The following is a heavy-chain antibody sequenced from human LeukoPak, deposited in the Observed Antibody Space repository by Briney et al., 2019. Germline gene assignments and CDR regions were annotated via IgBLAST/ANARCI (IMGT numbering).Heavy chain of an antibody. CDR3: ARVIGYGDYVDY. V-gene: IGHV4-34*01. Sequence: SSETLSLTCAVYGGSFSGYYWSWIRQPPGKGLEWIGEIDHSGSTNYNPSLKSRVTISVDTSKNRFSLKLSSVTAADTAVYYCARVIGYGDYVDYWGQGTLVTVSS. D-gene: IGHD4-17*01. CDR2: IDHSGST. J-gene: IGHJ4*02. CDR1: GGSFSGYY.